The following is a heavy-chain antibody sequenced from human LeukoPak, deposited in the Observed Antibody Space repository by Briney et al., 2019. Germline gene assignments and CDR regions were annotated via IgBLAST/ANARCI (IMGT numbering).Heavy chain of an antibody. J-gene: IGHJ5*02. CDR3: ARRNTMIVVDGYWFDP. V-gene: IGHV4-39*01. CDR1: GGSISSSSYY. Sequence: SETLSLTCTVSGGSISSSSYYWAWIRQPPEKGLEWIGSIYYSGSAYYNPSLKSRVTISVDTSKNQFSLKLSSVTAADTAVYYCARRNTMIVVDGYWFDPWGQGTLVTVSS. CDR2: IYYSGSA. D-gene: IGHD3-22*01.